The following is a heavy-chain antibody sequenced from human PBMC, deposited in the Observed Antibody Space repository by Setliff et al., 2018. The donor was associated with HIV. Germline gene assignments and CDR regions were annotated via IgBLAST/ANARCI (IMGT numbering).Heavy chain of an antibody. CDR1: GFIFDHYA. D-gene: IGHD3-22*01. J-gene: IGHJ3*02. CDR3: ARNRNYYDSSRPFDI. V-gene: IGHV3-48*03. CDR2: ISSSGSTI. Sequence: GGSLRLSCATSGFIFDHYAMYWVRQRPGKGLEWVSYISSSGSTIYYADSVKGRFTISRDNAKSSLYLQMNSLRAQDTAVYYCARNRNYYDSSRPFDIWGQGTMVTVSS.